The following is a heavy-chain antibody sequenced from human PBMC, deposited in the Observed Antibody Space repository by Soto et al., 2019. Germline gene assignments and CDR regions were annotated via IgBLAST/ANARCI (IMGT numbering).Heavy chain of an antibody. CDR3: ARDQGDTIFGVVIPGGDYYYGMDV. CDR2: IIPIFGTA. J-gene: IGHJ6*02. V-gene: IGHV1-69*06. CDR1: GGTFSSYA. D-gene: IGHD3-3*01. Sequence: QVQLVQSGAEVKKPGSSVKVSCKASGGTFSSYAISWVRQAPGQGLEWMGGIIPIFGTANYAQKFQGRVTITVDKSTSTAYMELSSLRSEDTAVYYCARDQGDTIFGVVIPGGDYYYGMDVWGQGTTVTVSS.